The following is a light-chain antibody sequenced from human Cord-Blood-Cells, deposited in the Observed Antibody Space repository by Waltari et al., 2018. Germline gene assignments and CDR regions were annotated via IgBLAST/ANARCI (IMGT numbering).Light chain of an antibody. J-gene: IGKJ5*01. Sequence: EIVMTQSPATLSVSPGERATLSCRASQSVSSNLAWYQQKPGQAPRLLIYGASTRATGIPAMFRGSGSGTEFTLAISSLQSEDFAVYYCQQYNNWPPITFGQGTRLEIK. V-gene: IGKV3-15*01. CDR1: QSVSSN. CDR3: QQYNNWPPIT. CDR2: GAS.